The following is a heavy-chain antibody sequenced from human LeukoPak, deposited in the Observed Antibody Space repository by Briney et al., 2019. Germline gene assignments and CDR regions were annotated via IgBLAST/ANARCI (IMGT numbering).Heavy chain of an antibody. CDR3: AKDLAGSGSYSFDY. J-gene: IGHJ4*02. V-gene: IGHV3-23*01. CDR1: GFTFSNYA. Sequence: GGSLRLSCAASGFTFSNYAMNWVRQAPGRGQEWVSAISGSGGSTYYADSVKGRFTISRDNSKNTLYLQMNSLRAEDTAVYYCAKDLAGSGSYSFDYWGQGTLVTVSS. D-gene: IGHD1-26*01. CDR2: ISGSGGST.